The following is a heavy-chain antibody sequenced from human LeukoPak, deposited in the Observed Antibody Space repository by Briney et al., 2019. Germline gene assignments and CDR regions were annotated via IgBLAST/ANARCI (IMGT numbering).Heavy chain of an antibody. CDR2: IYIDGTT. CDR1: GFTVSSNY. V-gene: IGHV3-53*01. J-gene: IGHJ4*02. Sequence: GGSLRLSCAASGFTVSSNYMSWVRQAPGKGLEWVSFIYIDGTTYYADSVKGRFTISRDNAKNSLYLQMNSLRAEDTAVYYCARVDSSSSKWDYWGQGTLVTVSS. CDR3: ARVDSSSSKWDY. D-gene: IGHD6-6*01.